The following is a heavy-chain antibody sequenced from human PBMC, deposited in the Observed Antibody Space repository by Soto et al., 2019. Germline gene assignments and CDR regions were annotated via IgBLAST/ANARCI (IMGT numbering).Heavy chain of an antibody. V-gene: IGHV1-8*01. D-gene: IGHD1-26*01. Sequence: QAQLVQSGAEVKKPGASVKVSCKASGYTFTGYDINWVRQATGQGLEWMGWMNPNSGNTGYAKNYQGRATMAQKNSMSTAYMELTSLRDEDSAVDYWAGEKVGRTEMDFWGQGTLVTVSS. J-gene: IGHJ4*02. CDR2: MNPNSGNT. CDR3: AGEKVGRTEMDF. CDR1: GYTFTGYD.